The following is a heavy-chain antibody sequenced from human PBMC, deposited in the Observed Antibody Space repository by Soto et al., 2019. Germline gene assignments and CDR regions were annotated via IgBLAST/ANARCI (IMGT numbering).Heavy chain of an antibody. CDR3: ARGSGYSCFDI. Sequence: QVQLVESGGGVVQPGRSLRLSCAASGFTFSSYAMHWVRQAPGKGLEWVAVISYDGSNKYYADSVKGRFTISRDNSNSTLYLQMNSLRAEDTAVYYCARGSGYSCFDIWGQGTMVTVSS. J-gene: IGHJ3*02. CDR1: GFTFSSYA. D-gene: IGHD3-3*01. V-gene: IGHV3-30-3*01. CDR2: ISYDGSNK.